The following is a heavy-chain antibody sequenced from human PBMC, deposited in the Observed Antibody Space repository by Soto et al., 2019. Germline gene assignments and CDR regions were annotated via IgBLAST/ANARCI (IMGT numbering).Heavy chain of an antibody. D-gene: IGHD1-26*01. CDR2: INPSGGST. CDR1: GYTFTSYY. J-gene: IGHJ4*02. Sequence: GASVKVSCKASGYTFTSYYMHWVRQAPGQGLEWMGIINPSGGSTSYAQKFQGRVTMTRDTSTSTVYMELSSLRSEDTAVYYCARVAGGRSGGSYYFDYWGQGTLVTVSS. V-gene: IGHV1-46*01. CDR3: ARVAGGRSGGSYYFDY.